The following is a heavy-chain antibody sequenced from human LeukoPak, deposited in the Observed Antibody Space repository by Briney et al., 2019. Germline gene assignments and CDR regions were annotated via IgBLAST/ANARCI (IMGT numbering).Heavy chain of an antibody. CDR1: GGSFSGYY. J-gene: IGHJ3*02. D-gene: IGHD3-22*01. Sequence: SETLSPTCAVYGGSFSGYYWSWIRQPPGKGLEWIGEINHSGSTNYNPSLKSRVTISVDTSKNQFSLKLTSVTAADTAWYYFSRDYYDSSGYFHGHAFDIWGQGTMVTVSS. CDR3: SRDYYDSSGYFHGHAFDI. V-gene: IGHV4-34*01. CDR2: INHSGST.